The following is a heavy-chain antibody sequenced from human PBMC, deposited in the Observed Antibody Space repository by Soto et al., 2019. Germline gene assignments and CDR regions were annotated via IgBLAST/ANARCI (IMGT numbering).Heavy chain of an antibody. D-gene: IGHD2-15*01. CDR1: GGSISSYY. CDR2: IYHSGST. V-gene: IGHV4-59*12. Sequence: PSETLSLTCPVSGGSISSYYWSWIRQPPGKGLEWIGYIYHSGSTYYNPSLKSRVTISVDRSKNQFSLKLSSVTAADTAVYYCARGQVVAAQHWGQGTLVTVSS. J-gene: IGHJ4*02. CDR3: ARGQVVAAQH.